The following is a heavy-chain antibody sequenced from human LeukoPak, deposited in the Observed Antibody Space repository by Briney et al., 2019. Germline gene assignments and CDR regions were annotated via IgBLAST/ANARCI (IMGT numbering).Heavy chain of an antibody. V-gene: IGHV1-2*02. D-gene: IGHD3-3*01. CDR2: INPNSGGT. Sequence: ASVKVSSKASVYTFTAYYMQCVRQAPGRGLERRGWINPNSGGTNYAQKFQGRVTMTRDTSISTAYMELSRLRSDDTAVYYCARDRDYDFWSGYYEGGYYFDYWGQGTLVTVSS. J-gene: IGHJ4*02. CDR1: VYTFTAYY. CDR3: ARDRDYDFWSGYYEGGYYFDY.